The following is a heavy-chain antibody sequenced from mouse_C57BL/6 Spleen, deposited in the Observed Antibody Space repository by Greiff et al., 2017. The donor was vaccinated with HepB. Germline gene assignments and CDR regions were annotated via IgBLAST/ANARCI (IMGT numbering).Heavy chain of an antibody. CDR3: TRRGDYDGAWFAY. Sequence: LVESGAELVRPGASVTLSCKASGYTFTDYEMHWVKQTPVHGLEWIGAIDPETGGTAYNQKFKGKAILTADKSSSTAYMELRSLTSEDSAVYYCTRRGDYDGAWFAYWGQGTLVTVSA. CDR1: GYTFTDYE. V-gene: IGHV1-15*01. D-gene: IGHD2-4*01. CDR2: IDPETGGT. J-gene: IGHJ3*01.